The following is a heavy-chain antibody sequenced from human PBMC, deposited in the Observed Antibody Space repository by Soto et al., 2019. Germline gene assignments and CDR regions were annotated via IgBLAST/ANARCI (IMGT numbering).Heavy chain of an antibody. Sequence: SETLSLTCAVSSGSISSSNWWSWVRQPPGKGLEWIGEIYHSGSTNYNPSLKSRVTISVDKSKNQFSLKLSSVTAADTAVYYCARGGFSSGWPYNWFDPWGQGTLVTVS. D-gene: IGHD6-19*01. CDR1: SGSISSSNW. J-gene: IGHJ5*02. V-gene: IGHV4-4*02. CDR3: ARGGFSSGWPYNWFDP. CDR2: IYHSGST.